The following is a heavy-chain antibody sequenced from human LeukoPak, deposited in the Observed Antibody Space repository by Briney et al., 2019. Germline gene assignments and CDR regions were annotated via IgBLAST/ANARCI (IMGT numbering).Heavy chain of an antibody. V-gene: IGHV3-30*18. CDR2: ISYDGSNK. CDR1: GFTFSSYN. J-gene: IGHJ3*02. Sequence: GGSLRLSCAASGFTFSSYNMNWVRQAPGKGLEWVAVISYDGSNKYYADSVKGRFTISRDNSKNTLYLQMNSLRAEDTAVYYCAKDKFGDDAFDIWGQGTMVTVSS. D-gene: IGHD3-10*01. CDR3: AKDKFGDDAFDI.